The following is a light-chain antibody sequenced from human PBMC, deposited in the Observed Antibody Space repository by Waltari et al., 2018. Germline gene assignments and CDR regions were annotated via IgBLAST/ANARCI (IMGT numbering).Light chain of an antibody. CDR3: ATWDDSLNAWV. J-gene: IGLJ3*02. Sequence: QSVLTQPPSASGTPGQRVTMSCSGSGSNIGRNTVTWYQQLPGTAPNLLIYIVNPRPSGVPDRFSGSRSGTSASLAISGLQSEDEADYHCATWDDSLNAWVFGGGTKLTVL. CDR1: GSNIGRNT. V-gene: IGLV1-44*01. CDR2: IVN.